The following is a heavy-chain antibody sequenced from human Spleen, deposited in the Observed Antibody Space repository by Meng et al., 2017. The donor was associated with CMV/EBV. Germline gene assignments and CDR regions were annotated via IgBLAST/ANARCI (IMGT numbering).Heavy chain of an antibody. J-gene: IGHJ4*02. CDR3: AKLGGGGHCSSSNCYGVVPLDY. CDR1: GFTFSSYS. Sequence: GGSLRLSCAASGFTFSSYSMNWVRQAPGKGLEWVAFIRYDGSERYYADSVKGRFTISRDNSKNTLYLQMNSLRPEDTAVYYCAKLGGGGHCSSSNCYGVVPLDYWGQGTLVTVSS. D-gene: IGHD2-2*01. V-gene: IGHV3-30*02. CDR2: IRYDGSER.